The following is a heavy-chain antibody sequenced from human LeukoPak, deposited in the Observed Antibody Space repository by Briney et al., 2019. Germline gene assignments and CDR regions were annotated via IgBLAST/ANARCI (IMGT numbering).Heavy chain of an antibody. CDR2: IRYDGSKK. V-gene: IGHV3-30*02. CDR3: AKGGDGYNVLDY. J-gene: IGHJ4*02. CDR1: GFTFSNYG. Sequence: GGSLRLSCAASGFTFSNYGMHWVRQAPGKGLEWVTFIRYDGSKKYYADSARGRFTVSRDNSKNTLYLQMNSLRAEDTSVYYCAKGGDGYNVLDYWGQGTLVTVSS. D-gene: IGHD5-24*01.